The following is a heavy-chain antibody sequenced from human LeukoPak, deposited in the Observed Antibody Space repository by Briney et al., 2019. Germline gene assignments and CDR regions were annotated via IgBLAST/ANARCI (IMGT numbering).Heavy chain of an antibody. V-gene: IGHV3-9*01. J-gene: IGHJ4*02. CDR3: AKVYRPGITPAVLDY. CDR2: ISWNSGSI. D-gene: IGHD6-13*01. CDR1: GFTFDDYA. Sequence: PGGSLRLSCAASGFTFDDYAMHWVRQAPGKGLEWVSGISWNSGSIGYADSVKGRFTISRDNAKNSLYLQMNSLRAEDTALYYCAKVYRPGITPAVLDYWGQGTLVTVSS.